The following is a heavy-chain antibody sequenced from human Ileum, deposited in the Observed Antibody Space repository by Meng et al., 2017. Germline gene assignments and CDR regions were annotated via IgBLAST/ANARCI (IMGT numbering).Heavy chain of an antibody. J-gene: IGHJ4*02. CDR3: ARTTAAGQGLFDY. D-gene: IGHD6-13*01. Sequence: SGPTLVKPTQTLTLTCTFSGFSLSTTGMRVSWIRQPPGKALEWLARIDWDDAEFYSTSLGTRLTISKGTSKNQVVLTMTNMDPVDTATYFCARTTAAGQGLFDYWGQGTLVTVSS. CDR1: GFSLSTTGMR. CDR2: IDWDDAE. V-gene: IGHV2-70*04.